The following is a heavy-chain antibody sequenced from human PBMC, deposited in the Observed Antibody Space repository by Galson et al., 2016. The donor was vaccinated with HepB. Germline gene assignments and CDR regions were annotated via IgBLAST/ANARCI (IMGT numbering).Heavy chain of an antibody. CDR2: IYWDDDK. CDR1: GFSLSTSGMG. Sequence: PALVKPTQTLTLTCSFSGFSLSTSGMGVGWLRQPPGKALEWLALIYWDDDKRYSQTLKSRLNITKDTSKNQVVLTMTNMDPVDTATYYCAHGRVAAAGPGAFEIWGQGTMVTVSS. J-gene: IGHJ3*02. CDR3: AHGRVAAAGPGAFEI. V-gene: IGHV2-5*02. D-gene: IGHD6-13*01.